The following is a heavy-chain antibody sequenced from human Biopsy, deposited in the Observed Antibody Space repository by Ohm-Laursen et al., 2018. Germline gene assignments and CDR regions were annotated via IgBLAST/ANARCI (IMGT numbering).Heavy chain of an antibody. J-gene: IGHJ4*02. CDR1: GDSISIYY. D-gene: IGHD3-3*01. CDR3: ARARIKTSGVLIPEAYYFDS. V-gene: IGHV4-59*01. CDR2: FYYSGRT. Sequence: SETLSLTCHVSGDSISIYYWSWIRQPPGKGLEWIGNFYYSGRTNYNPSLKSRITMSLDRSKSQVSLRMNSVTAADTAVYYCARARIKTSGVLIPEAYYFDSWGQGTLVTVSS.